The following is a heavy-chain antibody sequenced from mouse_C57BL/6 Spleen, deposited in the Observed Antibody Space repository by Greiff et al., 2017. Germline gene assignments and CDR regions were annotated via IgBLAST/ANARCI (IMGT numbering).Heavy chain of an antibody. D-gene: IGHD1-1*01. V-gene: IGHV1-80*01. Sequence: QVQLQQCGAELVKPGASVKISCKASGYAFSSYWMNWVKQRPGKGLEWIGQIYPGDGDTNYNGKFKGKATLTADKSSSTAYMQLSSLTSEDSAVYFCAREEYGSSFAYWGQGTLVTVSA. CDR1: GYAFSSYW. CDR3: AREEYGSSFAY. J-gene: IGHJ3*01. CDR2: IYPGDGDT.